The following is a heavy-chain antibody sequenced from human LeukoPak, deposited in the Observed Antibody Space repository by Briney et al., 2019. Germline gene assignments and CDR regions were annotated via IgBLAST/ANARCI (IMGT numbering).Heavy chain of an antibody. CDR3: ARGASPDGSYYYYYYMDV. D-gene: IGHD1-26*01. Sequence: SETLSLTCTVSGGSISSGGYYWRWIRQPPGKGLEWIGYIYHSGSTYYNPSLKSRVTISVDRSKNQFSLKLSSVTAADTAVYYCARGASPDGSYYYYYYMDVWGKGTTVTVSS. CDR2: IYHSGST. J-gene: IGHJ6*03. CDR1: GGSISSGGYY. V-gene: IGHV4-30-2*01.